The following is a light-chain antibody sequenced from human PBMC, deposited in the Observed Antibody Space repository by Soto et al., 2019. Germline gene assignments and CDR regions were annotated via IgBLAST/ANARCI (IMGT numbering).Light chain of an antibody. CDR3: QSYDSNLRGYV. J-gene: IGLJ1*01. V-gene: IGLV1-44*01. CDR1: SSNIGSNT. CDR2: STS. Sequence: QSVLTQPPSASGTPGQIVAISCSGSSSNIGSNTVTWYQQLPGTAPKLLIYSTSQRSSGVPGRFSGSNSGTSASLTITGLQAEDEADYYCQSYDSNLRGYVFGTGTKVPVL.